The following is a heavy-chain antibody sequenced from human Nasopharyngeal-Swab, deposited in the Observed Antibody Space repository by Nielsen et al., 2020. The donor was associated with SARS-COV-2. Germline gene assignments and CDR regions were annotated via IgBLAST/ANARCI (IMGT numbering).Heavy chain of an antibody. J-gene: IGHJ4*02. V-gene: IGHV3-23*01. CDR3: AKSWTYYFDY. D-gene: IGHD3/OR15-3a*01. Sequence: WSRQPPGKGLEWVSAISGSGGSTYYADSVKGRFTISRDNSKNTLYLQMNSLRAEDTAVYYCAKSWTYYFDYWGQGTLVTVSS. CDR2: ISGSGGST.